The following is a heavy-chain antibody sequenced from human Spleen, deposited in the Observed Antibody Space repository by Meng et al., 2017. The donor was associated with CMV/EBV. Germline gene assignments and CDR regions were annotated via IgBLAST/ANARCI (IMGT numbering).Heavy chain of an antibody. CDR3: ARLSSVWFGGIDY. Sequence: SETLSLTCTVSGGSVRNYYWSWIRQPPGKGLEWIGHIYYSGTTNYNPSLKSRVTLSVDMSKNQFSLKLSSVTATDTAVYFCARLSSVWFGGIDYWGHGTLVTVSS. V-gene: IGHV4-59*02. J-gene: IGHJ4*01. D-gene: IGHD3-16*01. CDR2: IYYSGTT. CDR1: GGSVRNYY.